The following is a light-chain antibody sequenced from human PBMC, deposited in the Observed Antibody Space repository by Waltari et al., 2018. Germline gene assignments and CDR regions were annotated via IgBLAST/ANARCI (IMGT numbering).Light chain of an antibody. CDR3: CSYADTYTFEV. Sequence: QSALTQPRSVSGSPGQSVTISCPGPTSDVGGYNYVPWYQQHPGKAPKLRVYDVSTRPSVVPDRFSGSKSGNTASLTISGLQAEDEADYYCCSYADTYTFEVFGGGTKLTVL. CDR1: TSDVGGYNY. V-gene: IGLV2-11*01. J-gene: IGLJ2*01. CDR2: DVS.